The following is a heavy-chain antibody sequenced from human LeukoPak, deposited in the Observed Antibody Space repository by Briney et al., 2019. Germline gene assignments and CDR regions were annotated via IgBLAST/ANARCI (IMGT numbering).Heavy chain of an antibody. V-gene: IGHV4-39*01. CDR2: IYYGGST. CDR1: GCSISSCGYY. CDR3: ARKYCSGGDCYSNY. J-gene: IGHJ4*02. D-gene: IGHD2-15*01. Sequence: PSETLTLTCTVSGCSISSCGYYWGWNAQPQGQGLEWIGSIYYGGSTYYNPSLKGRVTISVDTSKNQFSLKLSSVTAADTAMYYCARKYCSGGDCYSNYWGQGTLVTVSS.